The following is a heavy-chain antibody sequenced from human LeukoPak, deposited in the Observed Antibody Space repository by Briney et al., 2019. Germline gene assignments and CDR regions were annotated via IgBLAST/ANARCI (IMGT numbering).Heavy chain of an antibody. J-gene: IGHJ4*02. CDR3: AKYTARFGETFDY. V-gene: IGHV3-23*01. Sequence: GSLRLSCAASGFTFSSYAMTWVRQAPGKGLEWVSHISGSGGSTYYADSVRGRFTISRDNSKNTLYLQMNSLRAEDTAVYYCAKYTARFGETFDYWGQGTLVTVSS. D-gene: IGHD3-10*01. CDR1: GFTFSSYA. CDR2: ISGSGGST.